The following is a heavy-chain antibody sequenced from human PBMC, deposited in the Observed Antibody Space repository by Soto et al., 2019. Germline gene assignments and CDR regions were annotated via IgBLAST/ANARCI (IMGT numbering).Heavy chain of an antibody. D-gene: IGHD1-26*01. V-gene: IGHV3-7*03. Sequence: GGSLRLSCAASGFTFTDYWMIWVRQAPGKGLEWVANLNQDGSQKNCVDSLKGRFTISRDNAKSSVYLQLNSLRAEDTAVYYCARDKFSGNYYVRGVTYFFDYWGQGALVTVSS. CDR2: LNQDGSQK. J-gene: IGHJ4*02. CDR3: ARDKFSGNYYVRGVTYFFDY. CDR1: GFTFTDYW.